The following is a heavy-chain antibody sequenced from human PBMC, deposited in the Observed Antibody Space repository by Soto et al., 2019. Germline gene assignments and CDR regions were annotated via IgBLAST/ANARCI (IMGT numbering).Heavy chain of an antibody. CDR2: IWYDGSNK. Sequence: QVQLVESGGGVVQTGRSLRLSCAASGFAFSTYGIHWVRQAPGKGLEWVAVIWYDGSNKYYADSVKGRFTISRDNSKNTLYLQMESLRAEDTAVYYCARAVGPYDYWGQGTLVTVSS. CDR3: ARAVGPYDY. J-gene: IGHJ4*02. D-gene: IGHD1-26*01. CDR1: GFAFSTYG. V-gene: IGHV3-33*01.